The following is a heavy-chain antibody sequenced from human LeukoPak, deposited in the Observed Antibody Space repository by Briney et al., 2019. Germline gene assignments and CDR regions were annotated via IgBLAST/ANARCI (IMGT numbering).Heavy chain of an antibody. CDR3: ARRERAPWSGYDY. V-gene: IGHV1-2*02. D-gene: IGHD3-3*01. Sequence: ASVKVSCKASGYTFTGYYMHWVRQAPGQGLEWMGWINPSSGGTNYAQKFQGRVTMTRDTSISTAYMELSRLRSDDTAVYYCARRERAPWSGYDYWGQGTLVTVSS. CDR2: INPSSGGT. J-gene: IGHJ4*02. CDR1: GYTFTGYY.